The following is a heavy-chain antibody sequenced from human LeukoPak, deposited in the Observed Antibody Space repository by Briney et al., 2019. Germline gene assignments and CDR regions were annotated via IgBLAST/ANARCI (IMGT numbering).Heavy chain of an antibody. D-gene: IGHD5-18*01. CDR3: AQHPSWIQLWDYFDY. J-gene: IGHJ4*02. CDR1: GFTFSSYA. CDR2: TSGSGGST. Sequence: GGSLRLSCAASGFTFSSYAMSWVRQAPGKGLEWVSATSGSGGSTYYADSVKGRFTISRDNSKNTLYLQMNSLRAEDTAVYYCAQHPSWIQLWDYFDYWGQGTLVTVSS. V-gene: IGHV3-23*01.